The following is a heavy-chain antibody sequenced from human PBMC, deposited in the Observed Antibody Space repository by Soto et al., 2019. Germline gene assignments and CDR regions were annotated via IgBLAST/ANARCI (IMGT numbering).Heavy chain of an antibody. CDR3: ARSVAVPGAHIDY. CDR2: VYYTGST. V-gene: IGHV4-59*01. J-gene: IGHJ4*02. CDR1: GGSISGSY. Sequence: PSETLSTTCSVSGGSISGSYWSWLRQSPGKGLEWLGYVYYTGSTNYSPSLRSRVSISVDTSKNEFSLRLSSVTAADTAVYFCARSVAVPGAHIDYWGQGTQVTVSS. D-gene: IGHD6-19*01.